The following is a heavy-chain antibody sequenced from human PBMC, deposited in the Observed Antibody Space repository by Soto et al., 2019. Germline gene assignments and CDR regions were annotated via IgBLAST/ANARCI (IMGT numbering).Heavy chain of an antibody. J-gene: IGHJ5*02. Sequence: ASVKVSCKAPRDTFTSYYINWVRQSPGQGLELMGVINPRGGSTAYAQKFKGRVTLTRDTSASTVYMEVSSLTSEDTAMYYCARSSGGNFGIIIAGTNWFAPWGQGTLVTVSS. CDR3: ARSSGGNFGIIIAGTNWFAP. CDR1: RDTFTSYY. D-gene: IGHD1-26*01. V-gene: IGHV1-46*01. CDR2: INPRGGST.